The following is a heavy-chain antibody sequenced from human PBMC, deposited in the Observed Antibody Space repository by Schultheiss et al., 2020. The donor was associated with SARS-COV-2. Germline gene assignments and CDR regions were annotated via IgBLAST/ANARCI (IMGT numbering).Heavy chain of an antibody. V-gene: IGHV3-11*06. J-gene: IGHJ3*02. CDR2: ISSSSSYI. CDR1: GFTFSDYY. D-gene: IGHD6-6*01. CDR3: ARSSSWDAFDI. Sequence: GESLKISCAVFGFTFSDYYMSWIRQAPGKGLEWVSSISSSSSYIYYADSVKGRFTISRDNSKNRLYMQMNSLRAEDTAVYYCARSSSWDAFDIWGQGTMVTVSS.